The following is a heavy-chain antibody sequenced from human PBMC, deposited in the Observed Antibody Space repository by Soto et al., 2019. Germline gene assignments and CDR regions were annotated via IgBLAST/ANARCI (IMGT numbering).Heavy chain of an antibody. CDR1: GSSFSNFY. J-gene: IGHJ4*02. Sequence: SETLSLTCIVSGSSFSNFYWSWIRQPAGKELEWIGRIYTSGATSYNPSLKSRVRMSVDTSQSQMSLSLTSVTAADTAVYYCARGGIQLSYAFDYWGQGILVTVSS. V-gene: IGHV4-4*07. CDR3: ARGGIQLSYAFDY. D-gene: IGHD3-10*01. CDR2: IYTSGAT.